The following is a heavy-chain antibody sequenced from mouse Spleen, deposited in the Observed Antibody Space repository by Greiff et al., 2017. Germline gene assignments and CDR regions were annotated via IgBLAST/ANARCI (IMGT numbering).Heavy chain of an antibody. CDR2: IYPGDGST. CDR1: GYTFTSYY. V-gene: IGHV1S56*01. D-gene: IGHD4-1*01. Sequence: VQLQQSGPELVKPGASVKMSCKASGYTFTSYYIHWVKQRPGQGLEWIGWIYPGDGSTKYNEKFKGKTTLTADKSSSTAYMLLSSLTSEDSAIYFCATLTGTLGYWGQGTTLTVSS. J-gene: IGHJ2*01. CDR3: ATLTGTLGY.